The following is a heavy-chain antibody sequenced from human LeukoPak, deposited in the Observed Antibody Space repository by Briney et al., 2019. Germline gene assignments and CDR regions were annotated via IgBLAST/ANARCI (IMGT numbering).Heavy chain of an antibody. D-gene: IGHD3-10*01. CDR3: ARDGSYYYGSGSDY. CDR2: IYYSGST. V-gene: IGHV4-39*07. Sequence: SETLSLTCTVSGGSISSSSYYWGWIRQPPGKGLEWIGSIYYSGSTYYNPSLKSRVTISVDTSKNQFSLKLSSVTAADTAVYYCARDGSYYYGSGSDYWGQGTLVTVSS. J-gene: IGHJ4*02. CDR1: GGSISSSSYY.